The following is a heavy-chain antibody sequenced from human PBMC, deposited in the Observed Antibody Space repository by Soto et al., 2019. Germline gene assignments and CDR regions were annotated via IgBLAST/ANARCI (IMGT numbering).Heavy chain of an antibody. CDR3: EEDWESGYCSNNTCYEAFAH. CDR2: ISYDRSNK. Sequence: XWSLRLSCSAAGSTFSTYAMHWVRQPPGKGLEWVAVISYDRSNKYSADSVKGRFTISRDNSKITMQVHMSSPGAEGAAVYYCEEDWESGYCSNNTCYEAFAHWGQRTLV. V-gene: IGHV3-30*18. J-gene: IGHJ4*02. CDR1: GSTFSTYA. D-gene: IGHD2-2*01.